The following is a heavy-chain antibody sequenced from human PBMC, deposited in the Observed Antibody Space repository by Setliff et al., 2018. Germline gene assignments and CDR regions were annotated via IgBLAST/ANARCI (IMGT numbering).Heavy chain of an antibody. CDR1: GYSFTKYW. D-gene: IGHD2-21*02. V-gene: IGHV5-51*01. CDR3: ARRGWGSSSGDCYSPKGCYYYYMDV. J-gene: IGHJ6*03. Sequence: GESLKISCKAAGYSFTKYWIGWVRQMPGKGLEWMGIIDPADSDTTYSPPFQGQVTISADKSIGTAYLQWSNLKASDTAIYYCARRGWGSSSGDCYSPKGCYYYYMDVWGKGTTVTVS. CDR2: IDPADSDT.